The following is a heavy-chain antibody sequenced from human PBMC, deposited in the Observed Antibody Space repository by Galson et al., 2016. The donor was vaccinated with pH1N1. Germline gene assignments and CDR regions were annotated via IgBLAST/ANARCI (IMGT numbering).Heavy chain of an antibody. CDR3: AKDQDSEGRYDAFDI. J-gene: IGHJ3*02. D-gene: IGHD6-19*01. CDR2: IYSGGSST. CDR1: GFTFSTYV. Sequence: SLRLSCAASGFTFSTYVMSWVRQAPGKGLEWVSVIYSGGSSTYYADSVKGRFTISRDNSKNTLYLQMNSLRAEDTAVYYCAKDQDSEGRYDAFDIWGQGTMVTVSS. V-gene: IGHV3-23*03.